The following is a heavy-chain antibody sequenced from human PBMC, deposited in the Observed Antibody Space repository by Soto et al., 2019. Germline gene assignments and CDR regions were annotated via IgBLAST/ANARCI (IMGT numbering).Heavy chain of an antibody. V-gene: IGHV4-59*01. CDR2: VYYSGSA. J-gene: IGHJ4*02. Sequence: SETLSLTCNVSGGSIRSYYWNWIRQPPGKTLEWIGDVYYSGSANYNPSLKSRVTISVDMSKNQFSLKLNSVTAADTAVYYRARGSMVRGPTPFDYWGQGTLVTVSS. D-gene: IGHD3-10*01. CDR1: GGSIRSYY. CDR3: ARGSMVRGPTPFDY.